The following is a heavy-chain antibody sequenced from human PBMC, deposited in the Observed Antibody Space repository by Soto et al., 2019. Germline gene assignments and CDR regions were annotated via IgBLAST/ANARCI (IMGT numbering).Heavy chain of an antibody. V-gene: IGHV4-34*01. D-gene: IGHD1-1*01. Sequence: QVQLQQWGAGLLKPSETLSLTCAVYGGFVSSGSYYWSWIRQPPGKGLEWIGEMSHSGGTHFNPSPKSRVTISVGTSKKQFSLRMSSVTAADTALYYCARVERGTVTTVVDAFDIWGPGTMVTVSS. CDR3: ARVERGTVTTVVDAFDI. CDR2: MSHSGGT. CDR1: GGFVSSGSYY. J-gene: IGHJ3*02.